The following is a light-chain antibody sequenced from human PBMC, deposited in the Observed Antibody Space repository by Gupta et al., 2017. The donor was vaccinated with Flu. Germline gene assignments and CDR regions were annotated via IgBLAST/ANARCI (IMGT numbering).Light chain of an antibody. CDR2: KAS. CDR3: QQYKTEGT. V-gene: IGKV1-5*03. Sequence: SPATLSAAGGDRVTITCRASGSISKWLAWYQQKAGEAPKLLIYKASSLKSGVPSRCSGSGSGTEFTLTISNLQPDDFAVYHCQQYKTEGTFGQGTKVEVK. J-gene: IGKJ1*01. CDR1: GSISKW.